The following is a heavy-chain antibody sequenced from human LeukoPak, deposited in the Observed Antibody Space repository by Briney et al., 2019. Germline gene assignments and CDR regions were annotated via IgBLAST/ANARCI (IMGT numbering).Heavy chain of an antibody. CDR3: ARAAYFHGSGTHFDY. D-gene: IGHD3-10*01. CDR2: IYPGDSDT. V-gene: IGHV5-51*01. CDR1: GYSFTSYW. Sequence: GESLKISCKGSGYSFTSYWIGWVRQMPGKGLEWMGIIYPGDSDTRYSRSFQGQVTISADKSISTAYLQWSSLKASDTAMYYCARAAYFHGSGTHFDYWGQGTLVTVSS. J-gene: IGHJ4*02.